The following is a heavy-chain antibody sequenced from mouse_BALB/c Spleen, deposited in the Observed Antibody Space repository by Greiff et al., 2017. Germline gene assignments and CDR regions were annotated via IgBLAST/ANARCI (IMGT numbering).Heavy chain of an antibody. D-gene: IGHD2-4*01. CDR1: GYSITSDYA. CDR3: ARLLYYDYDGGFAY. J-gene: IGHJ3*01. Sequence: VQLKESGPGLVKPSQSLSLTCTVTGYSITSDYAWNWIRQFPGNKLEWMGYISYSGSTSYNPSLKSRISITRDTSKNQFFLQLNSVTTEDTATYYCARLLYYDYDGGFAYWGQGTLVTVSA. V-gene: IGHV3-2*02. CDR2: ISYSGST.